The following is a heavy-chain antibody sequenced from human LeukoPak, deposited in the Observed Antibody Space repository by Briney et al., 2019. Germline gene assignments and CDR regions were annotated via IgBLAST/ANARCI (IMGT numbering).Heavy chain of an antibody. V-gene: IGHV1-18*01. CDR1: GYTFTSYG. CDR2: ISAYNGNT. CDR3: ARDLRLMGIVVVPAAKNYYYYYMDV. J-gene: IGHJ6*03. Sequence: ASVKVSCKASGYTFTSYGISWVRQAPGQGLEWMGWISAYNGNTNYAQKVQGRVTMTTDTSTSTAYMELRSLRSDDTAVYYCARDLRLMGIVVVPAAKNYYYYYMDVWSKGTTVTVSS. D-gene: IGHD2-2*03.